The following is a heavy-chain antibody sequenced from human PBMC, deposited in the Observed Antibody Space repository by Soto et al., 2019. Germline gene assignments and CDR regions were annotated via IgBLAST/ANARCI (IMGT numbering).Heavy chain of an antibody. V-gene: IGHV3-74*01. D-gene: IGHD2-2*01. CDR1: GFTFSSYW. CDR2: INRGGGST. CDR3: AKDWNCSSTSCYGGSFDY. J-gene: IGHJ4*02. Sequence: GGSLRLSCAASGFTFSSYWMHWVRQAPGEGLVWVSRINRGGGSTNYADSGKGRFTISRDNSKNTLYLQMNSLRAEDTAVYYCAKDWNCSSTSCYGGSFDYWGQGTLVTVSS.